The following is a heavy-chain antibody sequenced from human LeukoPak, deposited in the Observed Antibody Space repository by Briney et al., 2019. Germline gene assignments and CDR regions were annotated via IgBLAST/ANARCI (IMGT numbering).Heavy chain of an antibody. CDR2: IIPIFGTA. CDR3: ARDGGAGYSSGLEYY. D-gene: IGHD6-19*01. CDR1: GGTFSSYA. J-gene: IGHJ4*02. V-gene: IGHV1-69*05. Sequence: SVKVSCKASGGTFSSYAISWVRQAPGQGLEWMGRIIPIFGTANYAQKFQGGVTITTDESTSTAYMELSSLRSEDTAVYYCARDGGAGYSSGLEYYWGQGTLVTVSS.